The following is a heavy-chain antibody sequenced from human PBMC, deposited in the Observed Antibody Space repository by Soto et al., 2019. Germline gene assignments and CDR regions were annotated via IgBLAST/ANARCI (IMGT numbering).Heavy chain of an antibody. Sequence: PSETLSLTCSVSGASIAGSSYGSWIRQPAGKGLEWIGRFSLSGTTNYSPSLRSRVTMSADVSKNQFSLRLTSVTAADTALYYCARGMTPPGAPAWYYFDSWGQGTLVTVSS. D-gene: IGHD2-8*02. CDR3: ARGMTPPGAPAWYYFDS. J-gene: IGHJ4*02. CDR2: FSLSGTT. CDR1: GASIAGSSY. V-gene: IGHV4-4*07.